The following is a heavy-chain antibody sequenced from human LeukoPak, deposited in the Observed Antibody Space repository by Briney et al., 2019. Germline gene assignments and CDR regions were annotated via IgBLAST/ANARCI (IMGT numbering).Heavy chain of an antibody. CDR1: GGSISSSSYY. D-gene: IGHD6-19*01. CDR3: ARHIGGWLYYFDY. J-gene: IGHJ4*02. V-gene: IGHV4-39*01. Sequence: SETLSLTCTVSGGSISSSSYYWGWIRQPPGKGLEWIGSIYYSGSTYYNPSLKSRVTISVDTSKNQFSLKLSSVTAADTAVYYCARHIGGWLYYFDYWGQGTLVTVSS. CDR2: IYYSGST.